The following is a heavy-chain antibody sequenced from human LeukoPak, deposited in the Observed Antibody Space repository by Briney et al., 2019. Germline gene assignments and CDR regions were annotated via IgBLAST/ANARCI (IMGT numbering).Heavy chain of an antibody. J-gene: IGHJ3*02. Sequence: ASPKVSCKAAGYTFTGYYMHWVRQAPGQGLEWMGWISPNSGGTNYAQKFQGRVTMTRDTSISTAYMELSRLTSDDTAVYYCARDPPIGGADVFDIWGQGTMVTVSS. CDR3: ARDPPIGGADVFDI. CDR1: GYTFTGYY. D-gene: IGHD3-10*01. CDR2: ISPNSGGT. V-gene: IGHV1-2*02.